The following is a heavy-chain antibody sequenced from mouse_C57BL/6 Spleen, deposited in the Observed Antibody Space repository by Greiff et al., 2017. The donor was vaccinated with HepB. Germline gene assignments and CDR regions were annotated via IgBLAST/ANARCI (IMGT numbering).Heavy chain of an antibody. D-gene: IGHD1-1*01. CDR1: GYTFTSYW. CDR2: INPSNGGT. Sequence: VQLQQPGTELVKPGASVKLSCKASGYTFTSYWMHWVKQRPGQGLEWIGNINPSNGGTNYNEKFKSKATLTVDKSSSTAYMQLSSLTSEDSAVYYCARGLRYYYYAMDYWGQGTSVTVSS. J-gene: IGHJ4*01. V-gene: IGHV1-53*01. CDR3: ARGLRYYYYAMDY.